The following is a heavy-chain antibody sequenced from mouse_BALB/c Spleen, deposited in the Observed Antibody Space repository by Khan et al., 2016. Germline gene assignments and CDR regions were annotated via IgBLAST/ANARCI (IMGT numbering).Heavy chain of an antibody. V-gene: IGHV9-3-1*01. CDR3: ARYRYYYGSSRYFDG. J-gene: IGHJ1*01. CDR1: GYTFTNYG. CDR2: INTYSGES. Sequence: QIQLVQSGPELKRPGKTVKISCKASGYTFTNYGINWVKQAPGKGLKWMGWINTYSGESTYADDFKGRFVFSLETSANTAYLQINNLKNEDTATYSCARYRYYYGSSRYFDGWGAGTTVTVSS. D-gene: IGHD1-1*01.